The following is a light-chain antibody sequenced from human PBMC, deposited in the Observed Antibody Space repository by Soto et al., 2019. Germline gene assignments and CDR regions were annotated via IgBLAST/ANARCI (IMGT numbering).Light chain of an antibody. Sequence: QSVLTQPPSASGTAGQVVTISCSGGDSNIGSNSVYWYQHLPRMAPKLLIYYNTQRPSGVPDRFSGSRSGTSASLAIVGLGSEDAAVYYCAAWDASLSACVFGTGTEVTVL. CDR3: AAWDASLSACV. CDR1: DSNIGSNS. V-gene: IGLV1-47*02. J-gene: IGLJ1*01. CDR2: YNT.